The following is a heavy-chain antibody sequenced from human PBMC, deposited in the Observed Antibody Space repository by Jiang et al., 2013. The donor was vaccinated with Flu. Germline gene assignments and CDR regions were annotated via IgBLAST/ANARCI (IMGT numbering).Heavy chain of an antibody. CDR3: ARESAGGYSSSWYMAYWYFDL. V-gene: IGHV7-4-1*02. D-gene: IGHD6-13*01. Sequence: TFTSYAMNWVRQAPGQGLEWMGWINTNTGNPTYAQGFTGRFVFSLDTSVSTAYLQISSLKAEDTAVYYCARESAGGYSSSWYMAYWYFDLWGRGTLVTVSS. J-gene: IGHJ2*01. CDR1: TFTSYA. CDR2: INTNTGNP.